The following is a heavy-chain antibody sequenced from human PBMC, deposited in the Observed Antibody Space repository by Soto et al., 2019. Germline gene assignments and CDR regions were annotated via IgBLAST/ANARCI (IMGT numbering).Heavy chain of an antibody. V-gene: IGHV1-2*02. D-gene: IGHD1-26*01. J-gene: IGHJ4*02. CDR1: GDTFTANY. CDR2: INPKSGGT. CDR3: ARDLEQGGGSEGFDY. Sequence: ASVKVSCKASGDTFTANYIHWVRQAPGQGFEWMGWINPKSGGTKYPQKFQGRVTMTRDTSLSTVYMTLTRLTSDDTAVYYCARDLEQGGGSEGFDYWGQGTLVTVYS.